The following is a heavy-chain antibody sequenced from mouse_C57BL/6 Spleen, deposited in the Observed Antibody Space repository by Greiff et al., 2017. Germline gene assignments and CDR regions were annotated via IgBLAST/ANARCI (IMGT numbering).Heavy chain of an antibody. CDR1: GYTFTSYW. V-gene: IGHV1-69*01. D-gene: IGHD3-2*02. Sequence: QVQLQQPGAELVMPGASVKLSCKASGYTFTSYWMHWVKQRPGQGLEWIGEIDPSDSYTNYNQKFKGKSTLTVDKSSSTAYMQLSSLTSEDSAVYYCARRAHSSGYWFAYWGQGTLVTASA. J-gene: IGHJ3*01. CDR3: ARRAHSSGYWFAY. CDR2: IDPSDSYT.